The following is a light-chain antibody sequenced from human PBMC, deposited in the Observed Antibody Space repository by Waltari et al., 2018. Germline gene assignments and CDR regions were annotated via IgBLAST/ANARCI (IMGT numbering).Light chain of an antibody. CDR3: QNHERLPAT. Sequence: EGVLRQAPGTLSLAPGERANLFCRASQSISRYLVWYQQRPGQAPRLLIYGASIRAPGIPDRFSGSGSGTDFSLSISRLEPEDFAVYYCQNHERLPATFGQGTRVEIK. CDR1: QSISRY. J-gene: IGKJ1*01. CDR2: GAS. V-gene: IGKV3-20*01.